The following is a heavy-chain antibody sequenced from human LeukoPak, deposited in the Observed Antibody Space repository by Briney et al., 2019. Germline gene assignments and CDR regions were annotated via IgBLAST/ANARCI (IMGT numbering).Heavy chain of an antibody. D-gene: IGHD2-15*01. CDR1: GYTFTGYY. Sequence: ASVKVSCKTPGYTFTGYYMHWVRQAPGQGLEWMGWINPNSGGTNYAQKFQGRVTMTKDTSISTAYMELSSLRSDDTAVYYCARDLGYCSGGNCEFHWFDPWGQGTLVTVSS. CDR3: ARDLGYCSGGNCEFHWFDP. V-gene: IGHV1-2*02. CDR2: INPNSGGT. J-gene: IGHJ5*02.